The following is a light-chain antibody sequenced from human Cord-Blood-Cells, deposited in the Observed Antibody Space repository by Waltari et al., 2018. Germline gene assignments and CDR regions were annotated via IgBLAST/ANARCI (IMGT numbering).Light chain of an antibody. CDR2: DAS. J-gene: IGKJ5*01. Sequence: EIVLTQSPATLSLSPGERAPLSCRASQSVSSYLAWYQQKPGQAPRLLIYDASNRATGIPARFSGSGSGTDFTRTISSLEPEDVAVYYCQQRSNWPITFGQGTRLEIK. CDR3: QQRSNWPIT. V-gene: IGKV3-11*01. CDR1: QSVSSY.